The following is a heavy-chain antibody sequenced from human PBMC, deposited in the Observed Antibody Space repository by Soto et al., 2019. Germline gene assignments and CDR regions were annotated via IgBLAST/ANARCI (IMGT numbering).Heavy chain of an antibody. CDR3: ARHFVSYGLAGMDV. Sequence: LKVTLKSSGNIITCYCICWVRQIPGKGLEWMGIIYPGDSDTRYSPSFQGQVTISADKSISTAYLQWSSLKASDTAMYYCARHFVSYGLAGMDVWGQGHTVNGSS. CDR1: GNIITCYC. J-gene: IGHJ6*02. CDR2: IYPGDSDT. D-gene: IGHD5-18*01. V-gene: IGHV5-51*01.